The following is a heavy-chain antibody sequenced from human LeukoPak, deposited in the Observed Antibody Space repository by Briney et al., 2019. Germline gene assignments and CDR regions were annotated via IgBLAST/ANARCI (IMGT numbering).Heavy chain of an antibody. CDR2: INPSGGST. CDR1: GYTFNKYG. Sequence: ASVKVSCKASGYTFNKYGVHWVRQAPGQGLEWMGIINPSGGSTSYAQKFQGRVTMTRDTSTSTVYMELSSLRSEDTAVYYCARGKVTWDKPPPNYFDYWGQGTLVTVSS. J-gene: IGHJ4*02. V-gene: IGHV1-46*02. D-gene: IGHD1-26*01. CDR3: ARGKVTWDKPPPNYFDY.